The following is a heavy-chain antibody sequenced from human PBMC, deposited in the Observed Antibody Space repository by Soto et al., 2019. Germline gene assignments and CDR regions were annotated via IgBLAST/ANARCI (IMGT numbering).Heavy chain of an antibody. CDR3: ANTIFGVVIDYYYYGMDV. D-gene: IGHD3-3*01. CDR2: ISGSGGST. V-gene: IGHV3-23*01. Sequence: GGSLRLSCAASGFTFSSYAMSWVRQAPGKGLEWVSAISGSGGSTYYADSVKGRFTISRDNSKNTLYLQMNSLRAEDTAVYYIANTIFGVVIDYYYYGMDVWGQGTTVTVSS. CDR1: GFTFSSYA. J-gene: IGHJ6*02.